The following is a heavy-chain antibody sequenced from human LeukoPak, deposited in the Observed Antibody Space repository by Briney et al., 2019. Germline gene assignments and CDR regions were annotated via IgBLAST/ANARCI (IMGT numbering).Heavy chain of an antibody. CDR2: INHRGST. CDR3: ARGPYGDLRWVDV. Sequence: SETLSLTCAVYGGSFSGYFWSWIRQPPGKGLEWIGEINHRGSTNYNPTLKSRVTISVDTSKNQFSLKLSSVTAADTAVYYCARGPYGDLRWVDVWGKGATVTVSS. V-gene: IGHV4-34*01. J-gene: IGHJ6*04. CDR1: GGSFSGYF. D-gene: IGHD4-17*01.